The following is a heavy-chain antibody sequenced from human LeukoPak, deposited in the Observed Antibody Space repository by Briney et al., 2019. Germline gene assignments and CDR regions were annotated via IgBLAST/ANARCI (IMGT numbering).Heavy chain of an antibody. CDR1: GVSISSGSYY. CDR2: IYTNGTT. V-gene: IGHV4-61*02. D-gene: IGHD6-13*01. Sequence: SETLSLTCTVSGVSISSGSYYWSWIRQPAGKGLEWIVRIYTNGTTNYNSSLKSLVTISVDTSNNLFSLKLSLVTAADKAVYYCARGTGSWYHYFDYWGQGTLVTVSS. CDR3: ARGTGSWYHYFDY. J-gene: IGHJ4*02.